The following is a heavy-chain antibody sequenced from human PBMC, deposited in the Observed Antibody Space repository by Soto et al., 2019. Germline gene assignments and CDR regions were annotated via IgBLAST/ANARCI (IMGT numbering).Heavy chain of an antibody. V-gene: IGHV4-59*01. CDR1: GDSINTYY. CDR3: ARVPQLVVFDS. CDR2: IYYSGST. D-gene: IGHD6-6*01. Sequence: SETLSLTCTVSGDSINTYYLSWIRQPPGKGLEWIGYIYYSGSTNYNPSLKSRVTISIDTSKNQFSLKLSSVTAADTAVYYCARVPQLVVFDSWGQGTLVTVSS. J-gene: IGHJ4*02.